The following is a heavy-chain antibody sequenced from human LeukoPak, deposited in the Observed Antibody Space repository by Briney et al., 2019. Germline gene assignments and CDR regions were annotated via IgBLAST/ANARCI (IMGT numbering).Heavy chain of an antibody. CDR2: IYYSGST. CDR1: GGSISSYY. Sequence: SETLSLTCTVSGGSISSYYWGWIRQPPGKGLEWIGYIYYSGSTNHNPSLKSRVTISVVTSKNQFSLKLSSVTAADTAVYYCARGGSTMVRGVINYYYYYMDVWGKGTTVTVSS. J-gene: IGHJ6*03. D-gene: IGHD3-10*01. CDR3: ARGGSTMVRGVINYYYYYMDV. V-gene: IGHV4-59*01.